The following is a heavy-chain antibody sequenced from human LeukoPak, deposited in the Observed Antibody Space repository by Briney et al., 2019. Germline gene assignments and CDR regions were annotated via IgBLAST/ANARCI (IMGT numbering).Heavy chain of an antibody. D-gene: IGHD2-2*01. J-gene: IGHJ3*01. Sequence: GGSLRLSCAASGFTFSNYYMTWVRQAPGKGPEWVANIKQDRSEKYYVDSVKGRFTISRDNSKDTLYLQMGSLRAEDMAVYYCARDWTSDNWGQGTKVIVSS. CDR1: GFTFSNYY. CDR3: ARDWTSDN. CDR2: IKQDRSEK. V-gene: IGHV3-7*01.